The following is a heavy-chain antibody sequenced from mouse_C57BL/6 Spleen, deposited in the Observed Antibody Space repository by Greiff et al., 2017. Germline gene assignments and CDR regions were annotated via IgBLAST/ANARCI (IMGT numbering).Heavy chain of an antibody. D-gene: IGHD2-3*01. CDR1: GYTFTSYW. J-gene: IGHJ3*01. CDR3: AIFDGYYAWFAY. CDR2: IHPSDSDT. Sequence: QVQLQQPGAELVKPGASVKVSCKASGYTFTSYWMHWVKQRPGPGLELIGRIHPSDSDTNYNQKFKGKATLTVDKSSSTAYMQLSSLTSEDSAVYYCAIFDGYYAWFAYWGQGTPVTVSA. V-gene: IGHV1-74*01.